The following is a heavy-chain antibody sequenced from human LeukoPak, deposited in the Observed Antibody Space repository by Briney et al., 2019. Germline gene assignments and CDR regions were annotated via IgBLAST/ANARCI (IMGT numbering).Heavy chain of an antibody. CDR2: IIPIFGTA. Sequence: ASVKVSCKASGGTFSSHAIKWMRQAPGQGLEWMGGIIPIFGTANYAQKFQGRVTITADESTSTAYMELSSLRSEDTAVYYCARGYSSSWYVGLRSLLWDWGQGTLVTVSS. V-gene: IGHV1-69*01. J-gene: IGHJ4*02. CDR1: GGTFSSHA. D-gene: IGHD6-13*01. CDR3: ARGYSSSWYVGLRSLLWD.